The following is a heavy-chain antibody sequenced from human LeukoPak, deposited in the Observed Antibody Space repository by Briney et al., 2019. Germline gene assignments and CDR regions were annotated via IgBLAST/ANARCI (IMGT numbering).Heavy chain of an antibody. J-gene: IGHJ4*02. CDR3: ARERMYSGSGSTYPYYDY. Sequence: GGSLRLSCAASGFTFSSYWMSWVRQSPGKGLEWVANIKPDGSEKYFMDSVKGRFTISRDNAKNALYLEMNSLRAEDTAEYFCARERMYSGSGSTYPYYDYWGQGTLVTVPS. CDR1: GFTFSSYW. V-gene: IGHV3-7*01. D-gene: IGHD3-10*01. CDR2: IKPDGSEK.